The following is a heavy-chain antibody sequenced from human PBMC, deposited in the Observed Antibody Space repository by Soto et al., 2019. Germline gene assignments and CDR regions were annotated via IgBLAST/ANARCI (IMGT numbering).Heavy chain of an antibody. V-gene: IGHV3-48*01. D-gene: IGHD6-13*01. CDR3: ARGLLAAAGTTYGMDV. CDR1: GFTFSTYS. Sequence: PGGSLRLSCAASGFTFSTYSMNWVRQAPGKGLEWISYISSSSSTIFYADSVKGRFTISRDNAKNSLYLQMNSLRAEDTAVYYCARGLLAAAGTTYGMDVWGQGTTVTVSS. CDR2: ISSSSSTI. J-gene: IGHJ6*02.